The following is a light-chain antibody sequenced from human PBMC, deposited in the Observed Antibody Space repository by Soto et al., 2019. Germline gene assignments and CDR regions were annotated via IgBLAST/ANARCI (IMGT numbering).Light chain of an antibody. Sequence: EIVMTQSPATLSVSPGERATLSCRASQSINNNLAWYQQKRGQGPRLLIYGASSRATGTPPRFSVSGSGTGFTPSIISLQSKYFTIYYDKQYNDWPLNFGGGTKVLIK. CDR2: GAS. CDR1: QSINNN. J-gene: IGKJ4*01. CDR3: KQYNDWPLN. V-gene: IGKV3-15*01.